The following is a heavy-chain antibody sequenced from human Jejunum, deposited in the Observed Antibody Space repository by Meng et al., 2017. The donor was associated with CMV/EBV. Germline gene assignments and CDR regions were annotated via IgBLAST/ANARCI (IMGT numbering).Heavy chain of an antibody. Sequence: YMSWVRQAPGKGLEWVSILYSGGSTYYADSVKGRVTISRDNSKNTVYLEMNSLRAEDTAVYYCARDGINTISGLMITPSDYYGMDVWGHGTTVTVSS. CDR2: LYSGGST. V-gene: IGHV3-53*05. CDR3: ARDGINTISGLMITPSDYYGMDV. J-gene: IGHJ6*02. D-gene: IGHD3-3*01. CDR1: Y.